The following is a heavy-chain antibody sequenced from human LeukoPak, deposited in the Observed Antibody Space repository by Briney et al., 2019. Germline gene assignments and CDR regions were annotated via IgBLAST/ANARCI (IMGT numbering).Heavy chain of an antibody. CDR3: ARVDAGWARTAFDI. V-gene: IGHV4-4*02. D-gene: IGHD6-19*01. Sequence: SGTLSLTCAVSGGSISSSNWWSWVRQPPGKGLEWIGEIYHSGSTNYNPSLKSRVTISVDMSKNQFSLKLSSVTAADTAVYYCARVDAGWARTAFDIWGQGTMVTVSS. CDR1: GGSISSSNW. CDR2: IYHSGST. J-gene: IGHJ3*02.